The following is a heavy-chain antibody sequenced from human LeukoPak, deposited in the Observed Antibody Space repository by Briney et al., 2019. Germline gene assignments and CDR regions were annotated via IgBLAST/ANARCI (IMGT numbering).Heavy chain of an antibody. V-gene: IGHV1-2*02. CDR1: GYTFTGYY. D-gene: IGHD5-12*01. CDR2: INPNSGGT. CDR3: AREGVATDDYYGMDV. Sequence: ASVKVSCKASGYTFTGYYMHWVRQAPGQGLEWMGWINPNSGGTNYAQKFQGRVTMTRDTSISTAYMELSRLRSDDTAVYYCAREGVATDDYYGMDVWGQGTTVTVSS. J-gene: IGHJ6*02.